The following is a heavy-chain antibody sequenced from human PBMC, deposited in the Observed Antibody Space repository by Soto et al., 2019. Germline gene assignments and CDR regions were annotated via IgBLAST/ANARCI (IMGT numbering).Heavy chain of an antibody. D-gene: IGHD3-22*01. Sequence: GGPVKVSCKASGYTFTCYYIHWVRQAPGQGLEWMGWINPNSGGTNYAQKFQGWVTMTRDTSISTAYMELSRLRSDDTAVYYCARSLGNSSGYLDYWGQGTMVTXSS. CDR3: ARSLGNSSGYLDY. CDR2: INPNSGGT. J-gene: IGHJ4*02. V-gene: IGHV1-2*04. CDR1: GYTFTCYY.